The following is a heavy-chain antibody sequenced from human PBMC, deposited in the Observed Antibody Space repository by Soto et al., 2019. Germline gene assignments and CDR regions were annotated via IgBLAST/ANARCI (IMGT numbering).Heavy chain of an antibody. J-gene: IGHJ5*02. CDR2: THYSGSV. CDR3: GRHGNYDIGWFDP. D-gene: IGHD3-9*01. V-gene: IGHV4-30-4*01. Sequence: QVQLQESGPGLVKPSHTLSLTCTVSGASISSGDDYWGWIRQPSGKGLEWIGYTHYSGSVNYNPSLKSRVTISADASRSHVALILKSVTAADTAVYYCGRHGNYDIGWFDPWGQGILVTVSS. CDR1: GASISSGDDY.